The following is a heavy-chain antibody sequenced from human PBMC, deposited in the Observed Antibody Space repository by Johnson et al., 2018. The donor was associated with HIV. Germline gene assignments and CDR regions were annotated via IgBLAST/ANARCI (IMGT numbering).Heavy chain of an antibody. V-gene: IGHV3-33*05. J-gene: IGHJ3*02. D-gene: IGHD1-1*01. Sequence: QVQLVESGGGVVQPGRSLRLSCAASGFTFSSYGMHWVRQAPGKGLEWVAVISYDGSNKYYADSVKGRFTISRDNSKNTLYLQMNSLKTEDTALYYCTRETGAYAFDIWGQGTMVTVSS. CDR1: GFTFSSYG. CDR2: ISYDGSNK. CDR3: TRETGAYAFDI.